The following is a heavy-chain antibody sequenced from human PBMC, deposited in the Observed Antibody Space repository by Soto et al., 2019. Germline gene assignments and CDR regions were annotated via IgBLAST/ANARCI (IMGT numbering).Heavy chain of an antibody. D-gene: IGHD6-19*01. V-gene: IGHV4-59*01. CDR2: VYYTGST. CDR1: ICGSY. Sequence: ICGSYWRWIRQSPGKGLEWLGYVYYTGSTNYSPSLRSRVSISVDTSKNEFSLRLSSVTAADTAVYFCVRSVAVPGAHIDYWGQGTQVTVSS. J-gene: IGHJ4*02. CDR3: VRSVAVPGAHIDY.